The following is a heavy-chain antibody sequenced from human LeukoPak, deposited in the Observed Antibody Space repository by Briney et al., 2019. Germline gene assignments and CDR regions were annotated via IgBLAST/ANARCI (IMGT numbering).Heavy chain of an antibody. Sequence: KPSETLSLTCTVSGGSISSYYWSWIRQPPGKGLEWIGYIYYSGSTNYNPSLKSRVTISVDTSKNQFSLKLSSVTAADKAVYYCARGSMITFGGVIVSFDYWGQGTLVTVSS. CDR3: ARGSMITFGGVIVSFDY. CDR1: GGSISSYY. D-gene: IGHD3-16*02. J-gene: IGHJ4*02. CDR2: IYYSGST. V-gene: IGHV4-59*01.